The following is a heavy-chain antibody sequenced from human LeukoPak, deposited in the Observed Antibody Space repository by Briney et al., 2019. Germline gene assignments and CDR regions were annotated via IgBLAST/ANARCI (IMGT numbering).Heavy chain of an antibody. J-gene: IGHJ3*02. V-gene: IGHV4-38-2*02. CDR3: ARGPYSYDSSGAFDI. D-gene: IGHD3-22*01. CDR1: AYSISSGYY. Sequence: PSEILSLTCTVSAYSISSGYYWGWIRQPPGQGLEWIGSIYHSGSTYYNPSLKSRVTISVDTSKNQFSLKLSSVTAADTAVHFCARGPYSYDSSGAFDIWGQGTMVTVSS. CDR2: IYHSGST.